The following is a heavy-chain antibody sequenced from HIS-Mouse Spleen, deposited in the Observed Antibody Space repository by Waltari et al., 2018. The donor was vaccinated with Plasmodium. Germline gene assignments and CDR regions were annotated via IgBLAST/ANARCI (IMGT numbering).Heavy chain of an antibody. CDR1: GGPISSSSYY. V-gene: IGHV4-39*01. CDR3: ARRGGSYYYFDY. J-gene: IGHJ4*02. D-gene: IGHD1-26*01. Sequence: QLQLQESGPGLVKPSETLSLTCTVPGGPISSSSYYWGWIRQPPGKGVEWIGSIYYSGSTHSNPSLKSRVTISVDTSKNQFSLKLSSVTAADTAVYYCARRGGSYYYFDYWGQGTLVTVSS. CDR2: IYYSGST.